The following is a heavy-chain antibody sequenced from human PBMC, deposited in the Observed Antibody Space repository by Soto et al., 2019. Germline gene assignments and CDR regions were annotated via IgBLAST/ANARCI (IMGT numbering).Heavy chain of an antibody. CDR3: ARDGGAY. D-gene: IGHD3-16*01. J-gene: IGHJ4*02. Sequence: QVQLVESGGGVVQPGRSLRLSCAASGFTFSSYAMHWVRRAPGKGLEWMAVMSYDGSNKYYADSVKGRFTISRDNSKNTLCLQMSSLRPEDTALYYCARDGGAYWGQGTLVIVSS. V-gene: IGHV3-30-3*01. CDR2: MSYDGSNK. CDR1: GFTFSSYA.